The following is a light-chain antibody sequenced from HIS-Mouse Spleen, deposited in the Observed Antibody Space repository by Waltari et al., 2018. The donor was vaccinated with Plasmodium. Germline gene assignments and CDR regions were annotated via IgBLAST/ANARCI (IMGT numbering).Light chain of an antibody. V-gene: IGKV3-20*01. CDR1: QSVSSSY. Sequence: DIVLTQSPGTLSLSPGHRATLSCRASQSVSSSYLAWYQQKPGQAPRLLIYGASSRATGIPDRFSGSGSGTDFTLTISRLEPEDFAVYYCQQYGSSPYTFGQGTKLEIK. J-gene: IGKJ2*01. CDR2: GAS. CDR3: QQYGSSPYT.